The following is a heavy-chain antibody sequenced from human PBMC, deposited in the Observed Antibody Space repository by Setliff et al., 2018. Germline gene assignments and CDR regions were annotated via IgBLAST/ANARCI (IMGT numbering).Heavy chain of an antibody. D-gene: IGHD6-19*01. V-gene: IGHV1-46*01. CDR3: ARDGVSSGWYPDAFDI. J-gene: IGHJ3*02. CDR2: INPSSGRT. CDR1: GYTFTSHY. Sequence: ASVKVSCKASGYTFTSHYMHWVRQAPGLGLEWMGTINPSSGRTSYAQKFQGRVTMTEDTSTDTAYMELSSLRSEDTAVYYCARDGVSSGWYPDAFDIWGQGTMVTVSS.